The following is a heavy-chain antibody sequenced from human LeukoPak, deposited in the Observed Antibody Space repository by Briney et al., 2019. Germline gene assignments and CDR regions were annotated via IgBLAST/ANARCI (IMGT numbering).Heavy chain of an antibody. CDR1: GYTFTGYY. D-gene: IGHD4-23*01. Sequence: ASVKVSCKASGYTFTGYYMHWVRQAPGQGLEWMGWINPNSGGTNYAQKFQGWVTMTRDTSISTAYMELSRLRSDDTAVYYCARSADYGGPQGGWFDPWGQGTLVTVSS. V-gene: IGHV1-2*04. CDR3: ARSADYGGPQGGWFDP. CDR2: INPNSGGT. J-gene: IGHJ5*02.